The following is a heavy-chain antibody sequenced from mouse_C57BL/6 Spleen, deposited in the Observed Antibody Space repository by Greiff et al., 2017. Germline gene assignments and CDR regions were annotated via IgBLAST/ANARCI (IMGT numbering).Heavy chain of an antibody. J-gene: IGHJ3*01. CDR1: GYTFTDYY. D-gene: IGHD2-4*01. CDR3: ARSGGRDDDEGTWFAY. Sequence: QVQLQQSGPELVKPGASVKISCKASGYTFTDYYINWVKQRPGQGLEWIGWIYPGSGNTKYNEKFKGKATLTVDTSSSTAYMQLSSLTSEDSAVYFCARSGGRDDDEGTWFAYWGQGTLVTVSA. V-gene: IGHV1-84*01. CDR2: IYPGSGNT.